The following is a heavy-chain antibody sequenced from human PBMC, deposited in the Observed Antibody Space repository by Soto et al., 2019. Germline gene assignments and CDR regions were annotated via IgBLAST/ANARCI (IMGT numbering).Heavy chain of an antibody. D-gene: IGHD1-1*01. CDR2: IPDSGSP. CDR3: ARVWRRGWFFDL. V-gene: IGHV4-59*01. CDR1: GGSMRSYY. Sequence: QVQLQESGPGLVKPSETLSLICSVSGGSMRSYYWSWIRQPPGKGLEWIGYIPDSGSPTYNPSLKSRVTMSVDTSKNQLSLNLSSVTAADTARYYCARVWRRGWFFDLWGRGTPVTVSS. J-gene: IGHJ2*01.